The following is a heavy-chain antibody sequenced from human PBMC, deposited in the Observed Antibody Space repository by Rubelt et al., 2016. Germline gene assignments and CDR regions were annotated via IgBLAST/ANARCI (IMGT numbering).Heavy chain of an antibody. CDR3: ASSGYCGGDCQGAFDI. CDR1: GGSISSSSYY. V-gene: IGHV4-39*01. D-gene: IGHD2-21*02. Sequence: QLQLQESGPGLVKPSETLSLTCTVSGGSISSSSYYWGWIRQPPGKGLEWIGSIYYSGSTYYNPSLKSRVNISVDTSKNQFSLKLSSVTAADTAVYYCASSGYCGGDCQGAFDIWGQGTMVTVSS. J-gene: IGHJ3*02. CDR2: IYYSGST.